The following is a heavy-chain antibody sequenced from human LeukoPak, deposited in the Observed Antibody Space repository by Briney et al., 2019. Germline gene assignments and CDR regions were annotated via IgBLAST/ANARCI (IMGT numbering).Heavy chain of an antibody. Sequence: GRSLRLSCAASGFTFSSYAMHWVRQAPGKGLEWVAVISYDGSNKYYADSVKGRFTISRDNSKNTLYLQMNSPRAEDTAVYYCARDIMEWHYYGMDVWGQGTTVTVSS. D-gene: IGHD1-1*01. CDR2: ISYDGSNK. J-gene: IGHJ6*02. CDR3: ARDIMEWHYYGMDV. V-gene: IGHV3-30-3*01. CDR1: GFTFSSYA.